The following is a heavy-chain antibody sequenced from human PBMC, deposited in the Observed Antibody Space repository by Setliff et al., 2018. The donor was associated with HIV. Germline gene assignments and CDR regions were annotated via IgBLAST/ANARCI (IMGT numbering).Heavy chain of an antibody. CDR2: ISYSGRT. CDR1: GGSISSSNYY. D-gene: IGHD4-17*01. J-gene: IGHJ6*03. CDR3: ARAGYGDKRERYFHYMDV. V-gene: IGHV4-39*07. Sequence: PSETLSLTCSVSGGSISSSNYYWGWIRQPPGKGLQWIGSISYSGRTYYNPSLKSRLTISADTSKNQFSLKLTSVTAADTAVYYCARAGYGDKRERYFHYMDVGGKGTTVTVSS.